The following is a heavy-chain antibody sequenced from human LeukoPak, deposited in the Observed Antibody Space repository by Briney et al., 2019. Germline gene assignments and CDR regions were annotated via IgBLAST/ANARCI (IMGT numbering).Heavy chain of an antibody. J-gene: IGHJ4*02. CDR3: ARSDTVTMAY. CDR1: GFTFSSYE. Sequence: GGSLRLSCAASGFTFSSYEMNWVRQAPGKGLEWVSYISSSGSTIYYADSVKGRFTISRDNAKNSPYLQMNSLRADDTAVYYCARSDTVTMAYWGPGALVTVSS. CDR2: ISSSGSTI. D-gene: IGHD5-18*01. V-gene: IGHV3-48*03.